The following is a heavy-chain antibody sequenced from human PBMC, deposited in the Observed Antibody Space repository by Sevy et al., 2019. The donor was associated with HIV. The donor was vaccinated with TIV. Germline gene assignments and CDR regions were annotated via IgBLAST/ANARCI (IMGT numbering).Heavy chain of an antibody. CDR2: IYYSGST. V-gene: IGHV4-39*01. CDR1: GDTISNGDYY. J-gene: IGHJ4*02. Sequence: SETLSLTCTVSGDTISNGDYYWGWIRQPPGKGPEWIGSIYYSGSTYYNPSLMSRVTISVDTSRNQFSLKLSSVTAAETAVYYCARPQYGGSHLLFDYWGQGTLVTVSS. CDR3: ARPQYGGSHLLFDY. D-gene: IGHD5-12*01.